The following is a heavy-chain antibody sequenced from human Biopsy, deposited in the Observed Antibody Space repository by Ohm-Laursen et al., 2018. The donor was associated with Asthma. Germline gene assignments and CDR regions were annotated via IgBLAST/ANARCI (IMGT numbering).Heavy chain of an antibody. CDR2: ISYDGSDK. J-gene: IGHJ6*02. Sequence: SLRLSCSAASGFAFSNYGMYWVRQAPGKGLEWVAGISYDGSDKYYGDSVKGRFSITRDNSKNTLDLHLNSLRTEDTAVYYCAKHTLSLADFYGMDVWGQGTTVTVSS. CDR1: GFAFSNYG. CDR3: AKHTLSLADFYGMDV. V-gene: IGHV3-30*18. D-gene: IGHD2-15*01.